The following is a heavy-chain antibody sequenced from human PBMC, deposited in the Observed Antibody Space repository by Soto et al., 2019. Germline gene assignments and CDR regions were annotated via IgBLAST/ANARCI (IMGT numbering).Heavy chain of an antibody. D-gene: IGHD6-13*01. CDR1: GGTFSSYT. J-gene: IGHJ4*02. CDR3: ARSRREYSSSWYEDFDY. Sequence: GASVKVSCKASGGTFSSYTISWVRQAPGQGLEWMGRIIPILGIANYAQKFQGRVTITADKSTSTAYMELSSLRSEDTAVYYCARSRREYSSSWYEDFDYWGQGTLVTVSS. V-gene: IGHV1-69*02. CDR2: IIPILGIA.